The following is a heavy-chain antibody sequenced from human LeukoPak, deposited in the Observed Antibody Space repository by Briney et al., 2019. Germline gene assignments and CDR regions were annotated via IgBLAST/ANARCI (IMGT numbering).Heavy chain of an antibody. CDR3: ARVKGSGSYYGQDYGMDV. D-gene: IGHD3-10*01. J-gene: IGHJ6*02. CDR1: GGSISSYY. CDR2: IYYSGST. Sequence: PSETLSLTCTVSGGSISSYYWGWIRQPPGKGLEWIGYIYYSGSTNYNPSLKSRVTISVDTSKNQFSLKLSSVTAADTAVYYCARVKGSGSYYGQDYGMDVWGQGTTVTVSS. V-gene: IGHV4-59*01.